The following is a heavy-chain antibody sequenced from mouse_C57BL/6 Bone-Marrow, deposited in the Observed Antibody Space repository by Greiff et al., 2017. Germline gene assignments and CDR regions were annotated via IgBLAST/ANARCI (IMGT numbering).Heavy chain of an antibody. CDR2: IRNKANGYTT. J-gene: IGHJ2*01. Sequence: EVKVVESGGGLVQPGGSLSLSCAASGFTFTDYYMSWVRQPPGKALEWLGFIRNKANGYTTEYSASVKGRFTISRDNSQSILYLQMNALRAEDSATYYCARYKVAFDDWGQGTTLTVAS. CDR1: GFTFTDYY. V-gene: IGHV7-3*01. CDR3: ARYKVAFDD. D-gene: IGHD1-1*02.